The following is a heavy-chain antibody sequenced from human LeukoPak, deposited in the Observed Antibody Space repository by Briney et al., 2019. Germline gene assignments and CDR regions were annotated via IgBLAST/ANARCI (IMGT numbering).Heavy chain of an antibody. CDR2: ISGSGGST. CDR3: AKAAGIVGASGYFDY. Sequence: GGSLRLSCATSGFTFSSYWMSWVRQAPGKGLEWVSAISGSGGSTYYAESVKGRFTISRDNSKNTLYLQMNSLRAEDTAVYYCAKAAGIVGASGYFDYWGQGTQVTVSS. J-gene: IGHJ4*02. V-gene: IGHV3-23*01. CDR1: GFTFSSYW. D-gene: IGHD1-26*01.